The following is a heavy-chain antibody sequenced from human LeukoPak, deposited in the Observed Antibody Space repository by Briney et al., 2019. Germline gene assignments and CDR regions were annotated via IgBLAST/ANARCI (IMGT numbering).Heavy chain of an antibody. Sequence: PGGSLRLSCAASGLTFDDYGMHWVRQAPGKGLEWVSGISWNSGSTYYADSVKGRFTISRDNSKNTLYLQMNSLRAEDTAVYYCARVAVYSGSYSDYWGQGTLVTVSS. V-gene: IGHV3-9*01. CDR2: ISWNSGST. D-gene: IGHD1-26*01. CDR1: GLTFDDYG. J-gene: IGHJ4*02. CDR3: ARVAVYSGSYSDY.